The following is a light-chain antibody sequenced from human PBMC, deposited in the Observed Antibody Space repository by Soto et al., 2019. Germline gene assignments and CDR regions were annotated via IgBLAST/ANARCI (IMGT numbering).Light chain of an antibody. CDR2: GAS. CDR3: QQYNNWTPLT. V-gene: IGKV1-17*01. J-gene: IGKJ4*01. CDR1: QGIRND. Sequence: DIQMTQSPSPLSASVGDRVAIPCLSCQGIRNDLGWSQQKPEKAPKRLIYGASSLESGVPSRFSGSGSGTEFTLTISSLQSEDFAVYYCQQYNNWTPLTFGGGTKVDI.